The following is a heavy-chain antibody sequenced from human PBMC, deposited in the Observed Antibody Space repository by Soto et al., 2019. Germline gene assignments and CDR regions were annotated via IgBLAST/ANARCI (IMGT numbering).Heavy chain of an antibody. V-gene: IGHV4-34*01. CDR3: ARGNFWRRPPITSHDILTGYYMRYFDY. D-gene: IGHD3-9*01. CDR1: GGSFSGYY. J-gene: IGHJ4*02. CDR2: INHSGST. Sequence: PSETLSLTCAVYGGSFSGYYWSWIHQPPGKGLEWIGEINHSGSTNYNPSLKSRVTISVDTSKNQFSLKLSSVTAADTAVYYCARGNFWRRPPITSHDILTGYYMRYFDYWGQGTLVTVSS.